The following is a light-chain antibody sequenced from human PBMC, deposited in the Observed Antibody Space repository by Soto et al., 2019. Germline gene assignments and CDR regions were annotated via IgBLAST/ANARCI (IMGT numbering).Light chain of an antibody. CDR1: QSVKNH. Sequence: EIVMTQSLATLSVSSGEGITLSCRASQSVKNHLAWYQHKPGQSPRLLIYDASTRATGVPARFSAGGSGTEFTLVISSLQSEDAAVYYCQEYNAWPPGTFGQGTKVEIK. CDR2: DAS. J-gene: IGKJ1*01. CDR3: QEYNAWPPGT. V-gene: IGKV3D-15*01.